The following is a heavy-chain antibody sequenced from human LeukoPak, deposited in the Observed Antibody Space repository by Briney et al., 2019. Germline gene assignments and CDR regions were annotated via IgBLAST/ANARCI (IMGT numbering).Heavy chain of an antibody. CDR1: GFTFSSYV. Sequence: PGGSLRFSCAASGFTFSSYVMHWDRQAPGKGLEWVAVIWYDGSNKYYADSVKGRFTISRDNSKNTLYLQMNSLRAEDTAVYYCARVGLGIYGKDVWGQGTTVTVSS. D-gene: IGHD3/OR15-3a*01. V-gene: IGHV3-33*08. CDR2: IWYDGSNK. CDR3: ARVGLGIYGKDV. J-gene: IGHJ6*02.